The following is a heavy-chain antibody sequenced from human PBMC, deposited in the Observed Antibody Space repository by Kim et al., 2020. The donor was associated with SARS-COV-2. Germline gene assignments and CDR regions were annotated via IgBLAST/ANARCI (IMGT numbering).Heavy chain of an antibody. D-gene: IGHD4-17*01. V-gene: IGHV4-39*01. J-gene: IGHJ4*02. CDR3: ARHPDYGDRRGSSWYFDY. Sequence: KSRVTISVDTSKNQFSLKLSSVTAADTAVYYCARHPDYGDRRGSSWYFDYWGQGTLVTVSS.